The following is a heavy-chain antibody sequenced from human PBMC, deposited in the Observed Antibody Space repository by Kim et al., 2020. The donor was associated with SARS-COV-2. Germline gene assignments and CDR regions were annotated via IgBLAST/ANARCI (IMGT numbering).Heavy chain of an antibody. J-gene: IGHJ4*02. CDR1: GFTFSSYA. V-gene: IGHV3-64D*06. Sequence: GGSLRLSCSASGFTFSSYAMHWVRQAPGKGLEYVSAISSNGGSTYYADSVKGRFTISRDNSKNTLYLQMNSLRAEDTAVYYCVKTLRVTMIVVGRAMGDYWGQGTLVTVSS. D-gene: IGHD3-22*01. CDR2: ISSNGGST. CDR3: VKTLRVTMIVVGRAMGDY.